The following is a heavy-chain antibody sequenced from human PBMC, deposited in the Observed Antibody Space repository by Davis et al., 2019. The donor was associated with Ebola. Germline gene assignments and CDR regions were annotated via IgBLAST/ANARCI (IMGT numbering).Heavy chain of an antibody. CDR2: INPNSGGT. Sequence: ASVKVSCKASGYTFTGYYMHWVRQAPGQGLEWMGWINPNSGGTNYAQNFQGRVTMARDTSISTAYMELSRLRSDDTAVYYCARVGGWQTYYYGMDVWGQGTTVTVSS. CDR1: GYTFTGYY. V-gene: IGHV1-2*02. J-gene: IGHJ6*02. CDR3: ARVGGWQTYYYGMDV. D-gene: IGHD3-16*01.